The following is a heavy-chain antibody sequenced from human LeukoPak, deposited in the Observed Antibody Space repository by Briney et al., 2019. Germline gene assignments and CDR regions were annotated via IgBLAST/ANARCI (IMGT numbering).Heavy chain of an antibody. Sequence: GGSLRLSCAASGFTFSSYSMNWVRQAPGKGLEWVSSISSSSSYIYYADSVKGRFTISRDNAKNSLYLQMNSLRAEDTAVYYCARVSGVTMIVALWGQGTMVTVPS. CDR1: GFTFSSYS. CDR3: ARVSGVTMIVAL. D-gene: IGHD3-22*01. CDR2: ISSSSSYI. V-gene: IGHV3-21*01. J-gene: IGHJ3*01.